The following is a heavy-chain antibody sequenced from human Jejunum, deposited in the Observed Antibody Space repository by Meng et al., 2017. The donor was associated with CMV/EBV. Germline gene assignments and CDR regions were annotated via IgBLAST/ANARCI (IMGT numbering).Heavy chain of an antibody. V-gene: IGHV4-39*01. Sequence: GSVSSSGYYWGWLRQHPGKGLEWIASINYSGTTYYNASLKGRVTMSVDTSKNQFSLRLSSVTAADTAVYYCARTSYTNYNYYAMDVWGQGTTVTVSS. CDR1: GSVSSSGYY. CDR3: ARTSYTNYNYYAMDV. J-gene: IGHJ6*02. CDR2: INYSGTT. D-gene: IGHD1-1*01.